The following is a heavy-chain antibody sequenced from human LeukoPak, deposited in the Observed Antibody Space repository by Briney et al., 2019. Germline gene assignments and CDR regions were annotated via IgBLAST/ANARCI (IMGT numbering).Heavy chain of an antibody. J-gene: IGHJ5*02. Sequence: SETLSLTCAVYGESFSDYYWSWIRQPPGKRLEWIGEINHSGSTNYNPSLKSRVTISVDTSKNQFFLKLNSVTAADTAVYYCARAYSSSGYNWFDPWGQGTLVTVSS. CDR2: INHSGST. D-gene: IGHD6-6*01. V-gene: IGHV4-34*01. CDR1: GESFSDYY. CDR3: ARAYSSSGYNWFDP.